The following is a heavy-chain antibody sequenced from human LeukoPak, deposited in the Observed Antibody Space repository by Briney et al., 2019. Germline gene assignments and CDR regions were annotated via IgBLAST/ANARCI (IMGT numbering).Heavy chain of an antibody. CDR3: ARVACSGGSCYPGQ. D-gene: IGHD2-15*01. CDR2: ISWNSGSI. CDR1: GFTFDDYA. Sequence: PGRSLRLSCAASGFTFDDYAMHWVRQAPGKGLEWVSGISWNSGSIGYADSVKGRFTISRDNAKNSLYLQMNSLRAEDTALYYCARVACSGGSCYPGQWGQGTLVTVSS. V-gene: IGHV3-9*01. J-gene: IGHJ4*02.